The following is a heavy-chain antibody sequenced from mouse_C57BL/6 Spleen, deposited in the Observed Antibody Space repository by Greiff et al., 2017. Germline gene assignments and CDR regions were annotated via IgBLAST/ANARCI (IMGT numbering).Heavy chain of an antibody. J-gene: IGHJ4*01. CDR1: GYTFTSYW. D-gene: IGHD1-1*01. CDR2: IDPSDSYT. CDR3: ARGYYGNYAMDY. Sequence: QVLLQQPGAELVMPGASVKLSCKASGYTFTSYWMHWVQQRPGQGLEWIGEIDPSDSYTNYNQKFKGKSTLTVDKSSSTAYMQLSSLTSEDSAVYYCARGYYGNYAMDYWGQGTSVTVSS. V-gene: IGHV1-69*01.